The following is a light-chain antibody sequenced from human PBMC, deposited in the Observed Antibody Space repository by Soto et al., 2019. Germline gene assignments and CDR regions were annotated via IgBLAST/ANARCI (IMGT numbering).Light chain of an antibody. CDR3: SSYITSSIPSI. J-gene: IGLJ1*01. CDR2: EVS. CDR1: GGDVGGYKY. Sequence: QSVLTQPASVSGSPGQSITISCTGTGGDVGGYKYVSWYQQHPGKAPKLIIFEVSNRPSGVSNRFSGSKSDNTASLTISGLQAEDEADYYCSSYITSSIPSIFGTGTKLTVL. V-gene: IGLV2-14*01.